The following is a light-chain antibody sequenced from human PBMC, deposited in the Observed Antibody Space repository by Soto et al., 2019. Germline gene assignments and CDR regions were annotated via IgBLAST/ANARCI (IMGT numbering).Light chain of an antibody. Sequence: DIQMTQSPSSLSASVGDRVTITCQASQDISNYLNWYQQKLGKAPKLLIYDASNLETGVPSRFSGSGSGTDFTLTISSLQPEDFATYYCQQSYSTPRITFGQGTRLEI. CDR2: DAS. CDR1: QDISNY. J-gene: IGKJ5*01. CDR3: QQSYSTPRIT. V-gene: IGKV1-39*01.